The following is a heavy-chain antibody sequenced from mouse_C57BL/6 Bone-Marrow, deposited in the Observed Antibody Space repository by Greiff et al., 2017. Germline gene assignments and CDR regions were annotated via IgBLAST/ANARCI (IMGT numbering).Heavy chain of an antibody. V-gene: IGHV1-69*01. D-gene: IGHD1-1*01. CDR1: GYTFTSYW. J-gene: IGHJ4*01. CDR3: ARNFPFITTVVATPYYYAMDY. CDR2: IDPSDSYT. Sequence: VQLQQPGAELVMPGASVKLSCKASGYTFTSYWMHWVKQRPGQGLEWIGEIDPSDSYTNYNQKFKGKSTLTVDKSSSTAYMQLSSLTSEDSAVYYCARNFPFITTVVATPYYYAMDYWGQGTSVTVSS.